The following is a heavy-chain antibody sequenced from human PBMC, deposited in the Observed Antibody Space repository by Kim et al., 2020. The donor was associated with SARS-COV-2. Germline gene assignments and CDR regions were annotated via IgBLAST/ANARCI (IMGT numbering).Heavy chain of an antibody. CDR3: ARDRVRDGGVDFYYYGLDV. J-gene: IGHJ6*02. V-gene: IGHV1-2*02. CDR1: GYTFTGYY. D-gene: IGHD2-15*01. CDR2: GNTNSGAT. Sequence: ASVKVSCKASGYTFTGYYIHWVRQAPGQGLEWMGWGNTNSGATKSAQKFKGRVTMTRDTSISTAYMELRGLRSDDTAVYYCARDRVRDGGVDFYYYGLDVWGQGTTVTVSS.